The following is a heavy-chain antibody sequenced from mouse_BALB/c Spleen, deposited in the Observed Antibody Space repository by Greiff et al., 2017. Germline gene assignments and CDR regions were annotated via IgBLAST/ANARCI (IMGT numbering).Heavy chain of an antibody. J-gene: IGHJ4*01. CDR2: IFPGTGTT. CDR3: ARSGYYGSSFYYAMDY. V-gene: IGHV1S132*01. D-gene: IGHD1-1*01. CDR1: GYTFTSYW. Sequence: QVQLKQSGAELVKPGASVKLSCKTSGYTFTSYWIQWVKQRPGQGLGWIGEIFPGTGTTYYNEKFKGKATLTIDTSSSTAYMQLSSLTSEDSAVYFCARSGYYGSSFYYAMDYWGQGTSVTVSS.